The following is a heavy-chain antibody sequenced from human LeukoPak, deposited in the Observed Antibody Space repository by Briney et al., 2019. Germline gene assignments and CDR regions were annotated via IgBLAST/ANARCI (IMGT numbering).Heavy chain of an antibody. V-gene: IGHV4-59*01. CDR2: IYYSGST. CDR1: GGSISSYY. D-gene: IGHD3-22*01. J-gene: IGHJ6*03. CDR3: ARGSGYYDSSGYYPPYSYYMDV. Sequence: SETLSLTCTVSGGSISSYYWSWLRQPPGKGLEWIGYIYYSGSTNYNPSLKSRVTISVDTSKNQFSLKLSSVTAADKAVYYCARGSGYYDSSGYYPPYSYYMDVWGKGTTVTVSS.